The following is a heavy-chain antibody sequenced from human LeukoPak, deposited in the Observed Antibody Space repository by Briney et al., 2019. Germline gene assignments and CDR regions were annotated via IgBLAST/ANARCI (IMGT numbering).Heavy chain of an antibody. CDR2: IYYSGST. J-gene: IGHJ4*02. CDR3: ARARPGRYDSSDQPPPAA. D-gene: IGHD3-22*01. Sequence: SSETLSLTCTVSGGSISSSSYYWGWIRQPPGKGLEWIGSIYYSGSTYYNPSLKSRVTISVDTSKNQFSLKLSSVTAADTAVYYCARARPGRYDSSDQPPPAAWGQGTLVTVSS. CDR1: GGSISSSSYY. V-gene: IGHV4-39*01.